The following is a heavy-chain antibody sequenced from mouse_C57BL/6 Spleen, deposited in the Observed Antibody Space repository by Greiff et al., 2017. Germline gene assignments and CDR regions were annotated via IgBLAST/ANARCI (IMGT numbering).Heavy chain of an antibody. CDR1: GYTFTSYW. J-gene: IGHJ3*01. Sequence: QVQLQQSGAELVRPGSSVKLSCKASGYTFTSYWMHWVKQRPIQGLEWIGNIDPSDSETHYNQKFKDKATLTIDKSSSTAYLQLSSLTSEDSAVYYCARIYYGNSAWFAYWGQGTLVTVSA. V-gene: IGHV1-52*01. CDR3: ARIYYGNSAWFAY. D-gene: IGHD2-1*01. CDR2: IDPSDSET.